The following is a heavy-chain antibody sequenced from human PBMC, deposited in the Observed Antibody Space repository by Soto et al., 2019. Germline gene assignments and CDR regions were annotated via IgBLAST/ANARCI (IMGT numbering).Heavy chain of an antibody. D-gene: IGHD3-16*02. V-gene: IGHV3-21*01. CDR3: VRGGSSRSY. J-gene: IGHJ4*02. CDR2: LSSGSRYV. CDR1: GFTFTNYI. Sequence: GGSLRPSCTASGFTFTNYIMTWVRQAPGKGLGWVSSLSSGSRYVYYVDSVKGRFTISRDDAKNSVYLQMNSLRAEDAAVYYCVRGGSSRSYWGQGSRVTVSS.